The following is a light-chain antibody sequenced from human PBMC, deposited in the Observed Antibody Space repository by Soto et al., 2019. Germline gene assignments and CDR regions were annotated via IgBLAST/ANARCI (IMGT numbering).Light chain of an antibody. CDR2: EDD. Sequence: NFMLTQPHSVSESPGKTVTISCTRSSGSIASNFVQWYQQRPGSAPTTVIYEDDQRPSGVPGRFSGSIDRSSNSASLTISGLKTEDEADYYCQYYNNIIGVFGGGTKLTVL. V-gene: IGLV6-57*04. CDR3: QYYNNIIGV. J-gene: IGLJ2*01. CDR1: SGSIASNF.